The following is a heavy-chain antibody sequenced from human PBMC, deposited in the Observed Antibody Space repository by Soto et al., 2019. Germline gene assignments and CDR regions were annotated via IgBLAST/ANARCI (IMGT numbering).Heavy chain of an antibody. V-gene: IGHV4-39*01. Sequence: SATLSLTCTVSGGSISSSSYYWGWIRQPPGKGLEWIGSIYYSGSTYYNPSLKSRVTISVDTSKNQFSLKLSSVTAADTAVYYCASRGPTSGYSSSWYNYYYYGMDVWGQGTTVT. D-gene: IGHD6-13*01. CDR3: ASRGPTSGYSSSWYNYYYYGMDV. CDR1: GGSISSSSYY. J-gene: IGHJ6*02. CDR2: IYYSGST.